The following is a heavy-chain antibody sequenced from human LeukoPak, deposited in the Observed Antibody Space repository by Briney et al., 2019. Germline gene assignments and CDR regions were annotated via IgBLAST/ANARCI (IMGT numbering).Heavy chain of an antibody. CDR3: TRMTTGHDY. V-gene: IGHV4-34*10. CDR2: INHSGYT. J-gene: IGHJ4*02. D-gene: IGHD4-17*01. CDR1: GVSFDDYY. Sequence: PSETLSLTCAVSGVSFDDYYWSWVRQTPGKGLEWIGEINHSGYTNDRPSLKSRVTLTNDTSRKQFCLNLRSVTVADAGIYYCTRMTTGHDYWGQGTLVTVSS.